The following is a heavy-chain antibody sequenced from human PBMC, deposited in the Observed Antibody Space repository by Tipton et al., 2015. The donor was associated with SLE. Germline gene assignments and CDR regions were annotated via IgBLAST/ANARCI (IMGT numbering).Heavy chain of an antibody. Sequence: TLSLTCTVSGGSISSYYWSWIRQPPGKGLEWIGYIYYSGSTNYNPSLKSRVTISLDTSKNQFSLKLSSVTAADTAAYYCARDVYYYMDVWGKGTTVTVSS. CDR3: ARDVYYYMDV. V-gene: IGHV4-59*01. J-gene: IGHJ6*03. CDR1: GGSISSYY. CDR2: IYYSGST.